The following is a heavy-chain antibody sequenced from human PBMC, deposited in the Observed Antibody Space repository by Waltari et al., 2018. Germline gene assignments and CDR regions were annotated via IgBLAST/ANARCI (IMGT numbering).Heavy chain of an antibody. J-gene: IGHJ5*02. D-gene: IGHD6-13*01. CDR1: GYTFTSHD. CDR3: ARGAAPGKGAHWFDP. CDR2: VNPNSGNT. Sequence: QVQLVQSGAEVKRPGASVRVSCKTSGYTFTSHDINWVRQAPGQGPEWMGWVNPNSGNTGFAQKFQDRLTMTTSTSVKTAYMELSSLRSDDTAIYYCARGAAPGKGAHWFDPWGQGTLVTVSS. V-gene: IGHV1-8*01.